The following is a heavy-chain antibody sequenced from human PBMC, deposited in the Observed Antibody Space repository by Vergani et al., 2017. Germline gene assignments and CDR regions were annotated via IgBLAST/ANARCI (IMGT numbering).Heavy chain of an antibody. CDR2: IWYDGSDE. CDR3: ARGGGSYPFDY. D-gene: IGHD1-26*01. Sequence: QVQLVESGGGVVQPGRSLRLSCAASGFTFSSYGMHWVRQAPGKGLEWVAVIWYDGSDEYYADSVKGRFTISRDNSKNTLYLQMNSLRAEDTAVYYCARGGGSYPFDYWGQGTLVTVSS. V-gene: IGHV3-33*01. J-gene: IGHJ4*02. CDR1: GFTFSSYG.